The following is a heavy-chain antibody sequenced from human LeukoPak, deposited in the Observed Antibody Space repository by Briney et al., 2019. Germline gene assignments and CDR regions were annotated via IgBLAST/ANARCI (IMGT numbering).Heavy chain of an antibody. Sequence: GGSLRLSCAASGFSFTSFDMGWVRQAPGKGLEWVAGISNGGDRSYYADAVKGRFTISRDNSRNTLSLQMNSLRAEDTAVYYCARVTYGSGTYGAFDYWGQGTLVTVSS. V-gene: IGHV3-23*01. CDR3: ARVTYGSGTYGAFDY. D-gene: IGHD3-10*01. CDR2: ISNGGDRS. J-gene: IGHJ4*02. CDR1: GFSFTSFD.